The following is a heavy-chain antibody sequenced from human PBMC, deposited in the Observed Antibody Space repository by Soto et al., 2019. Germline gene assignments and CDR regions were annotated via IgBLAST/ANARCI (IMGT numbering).Heavy chain of an antibody. D-gene: IGHD2-15*01. CDR1: GFAFSSYS. Sequence: GGSLRLSCAASGFAFSSYSMNWVRQAPGKGLEWVSSISSSSSYIYYADSVKGRFTISRDNAKNSLYLQMNSLRAEDTAVYYCARDPRPGYCSGGSCYRPPTDYWGQGTLVTVSS. CDR2: ISSSSSYI. J-gene: IGHJ4*02. V-gene: IGHV3-21*01. CDR3: ARDPRPGYCSGGSCYRPPTDY.